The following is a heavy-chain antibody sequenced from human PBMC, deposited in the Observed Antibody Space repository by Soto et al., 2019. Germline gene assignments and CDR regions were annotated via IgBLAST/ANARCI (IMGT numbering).Heavy chain of an antibody. Sequence: GASVKVSCKASGYTFTSYGISWVRQAPGQGLEWMGWISAYNGNTNYAQKLQGRVTMTTDTSTSTAYMELRSLRSDDTAVYYCARGNTIFGVVTYGMDVWGQGTTVTVSS. CDR3: ARGNTIFGVVTYGMDV. V-gene: IGHV1-18*01. J-gene: IGHJ6*02. CDR1: GYTFTSYG. D-gene: IGHD3-3*01. CDR2: ISAYNGNT.